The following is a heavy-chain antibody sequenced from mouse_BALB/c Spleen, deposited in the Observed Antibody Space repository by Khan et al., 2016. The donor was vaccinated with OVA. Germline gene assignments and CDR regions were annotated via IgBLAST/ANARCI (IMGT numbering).Heavy chain of an antibody. CDR3: ARGYEFFPY. V-gene: IGHV1-26*01. D-gene: IGHD2-12*01. J-gene: IGHJ3*01. CDR2: VNPNNGDT. CDR1: GYSFTVYY. Sequence: VQLKESGPDLVKPGASVKISCKASGYSFTVYYMTWVKQSHGKSPEWIGRVNPNNGDTNYNQNFKGKAILTVDKSSNTAYMELRSLTSEDSAVFYCARGYEFFPYWGQGTLVTVSA.